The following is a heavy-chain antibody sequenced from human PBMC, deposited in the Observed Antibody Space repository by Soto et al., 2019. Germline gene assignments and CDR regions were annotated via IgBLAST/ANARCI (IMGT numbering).Heavy chain of an antibody. CDR2: IKADGSEK. D-gene: IGHD1-1*01. J-gene: IGHJ4*02. Sequence: EVQLVESGGGLVQPGGSLRLSCAASGFTFSTYWMNWVRQAPGKGLEWVANIKADGSEKYYVDSVRGRFTISRDNAKNSPYLQMNSLRVEDTAVYYCASGVSGGDYWGQGILVIVSS. CDR3: ASGVSGGDY. V-gene: IGHV3-7*01. CDR1: GFTFSTYW.